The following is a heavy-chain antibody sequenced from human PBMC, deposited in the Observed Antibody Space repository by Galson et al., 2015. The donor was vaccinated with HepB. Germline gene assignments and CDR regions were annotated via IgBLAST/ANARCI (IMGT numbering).Heavy chain of an antibody. V-gene: IGHV6-1*01. CDR2: TYYRSKWYN. D-gene: IGHD6-13*01. J-gene: IGHJ6*03. Sequence: CAISGDSVSSNSAAWNWIRQSPSRGLEWLGRTYYRSKWYNDYAVSVKSRITINPDTSKNQFSLQLNSVTPEDTAVYYCAIARSVYARIAAAVPGGDYYYYMDVWGKGTTVTVSS. CDR3: AIARSVYARIAAAVPGGDYYYYMDV. CDR1: GDSVSSNSAA.